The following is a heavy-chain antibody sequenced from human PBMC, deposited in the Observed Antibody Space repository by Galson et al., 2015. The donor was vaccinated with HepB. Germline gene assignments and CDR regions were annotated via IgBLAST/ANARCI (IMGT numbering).Heavy chain of an antibody. J-gene: IGHJ4*02. CDR2: ISAYNGNT. CDR1: GYTFTSYG. CDR3: ARGDDILTGYYRGFDY. D-gene: IGHD3-9*01. V-gene: IGHV1-18*01. Sequence: QSGAEVKKPGASVKVSCRASGYTFTSYGISWVRQAPGQGLEWMGWISAYNGNTKYAQKFQGRVTMTTDTSTTTAYMELRSLRSDDTAVYYCARGDDILTGYYRGFDYWGQGTLVTVSS.